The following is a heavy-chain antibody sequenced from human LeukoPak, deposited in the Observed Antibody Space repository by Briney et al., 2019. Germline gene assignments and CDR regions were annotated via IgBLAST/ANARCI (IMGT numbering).Heavy chain of an antibody. J-gene: IGHJ4*02. CDR2: ISAYNGNT. D-gene: IGHD3-22*01. V-gene: IGHV1-18*01. CDR1: GYTFTSYG. Sequence: GASVKVSCKASGYTFTSYGISSVRQAPGQRLKWMGWISAYNGNTHYAQKLQGRVTMTGDESTSTVYMELRSLRSDDTAVYYWARRSLPRRNYDSRGYYSYYFDYWGQGTLVTVSS. CDR3: ARRSLPRRNYDSRGYYSYYFDY.